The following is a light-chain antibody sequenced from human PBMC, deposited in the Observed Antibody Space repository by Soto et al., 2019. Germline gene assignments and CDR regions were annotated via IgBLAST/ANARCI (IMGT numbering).Light chain of an antibody. CDR3: RKYNRAPWT. CDR2: AAS. V-gene: IGKV1-27*01. Sequence: DIQMTQSPSSLSASVGDRVTITCRASQGISNYLAWYQQKPGKGPKFLIYAASTLQSGVPSRFSGSGSGTDFSLTITILQPEDVATYYCRKYNRAPWTFGQGTKVEIK. CDR1: QGISNY. J-gene: IGKJ1*01.